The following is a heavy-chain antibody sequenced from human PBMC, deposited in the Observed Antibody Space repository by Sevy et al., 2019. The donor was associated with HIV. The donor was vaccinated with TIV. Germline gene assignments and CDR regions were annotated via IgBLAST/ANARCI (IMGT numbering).Heavy chain of an antibody. CDR3: ARDYYKTSYYDWYFDL. D-gene: IGHD3-22*01. CDR1: GGSFSTSY. V-gene: IGHV4-59*01. J-gene: IGHJ2*01. CDR2: IYYNVNT. Sequence: SETLSLTCTISGGSFSTSYWTWIRQSPGKGLEWIGFIYYNVNTNYNPSLKSRVTISADTSKNQFSLKLSSVTAADTAVYYCARDYYKTSYYDWYFDLWGRGTLVTVSS.